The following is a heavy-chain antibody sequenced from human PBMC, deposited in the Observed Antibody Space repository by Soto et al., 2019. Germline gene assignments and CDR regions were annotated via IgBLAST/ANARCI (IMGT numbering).Heavy chain of an antibody. V-gene: IGHV4-31*03. D-gene: IGHD6-13*01. J-gene: IGHJ5*02. CDR3: AGSVAIAAPCDP. CDR2: IDYTGTT. Sequence: SETLSLTCTVSGVSISSGHHYWSWLCPHPGKGLEWIGHIDYTGTTYYNPSLKSRVSISVDTSKNQFSVKLASVTAADTAVYFCAGSVAIAAPCDPWGQGSLVTGSS. CDR1: GVSISSGHHY.